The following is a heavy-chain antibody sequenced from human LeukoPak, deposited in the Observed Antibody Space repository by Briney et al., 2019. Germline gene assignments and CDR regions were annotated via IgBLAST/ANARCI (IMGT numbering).Heavy chain of an antibody. CDR3: AKSVVVVAATLITSYGMDV. CDR1: GFTFSSYA. J-gene: IGHJ6*02. D-gene: IGHD2-15*01. V-gene: IGHV3-23*01. Sequence: PGGSLRLSCAASGFTFSSYAMSWVRQAPGKGLEWVSAISGSGGSTYYADSVKGRFTISRDNSKNTLYLQMNSLRAGDTAVYYCAKSVVVVAATLITSYGMDVWGQGTTVTVSS. CDR2: ISGSGGST.